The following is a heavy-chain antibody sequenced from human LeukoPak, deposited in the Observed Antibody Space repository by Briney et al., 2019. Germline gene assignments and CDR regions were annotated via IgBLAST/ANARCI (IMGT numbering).Heavy chain of an antibody. Sequence: PGGSLRLSCAASGFTFSSYWMHWVRQAPGKGLVWVSRINSDGSSTNYADSVKGRFTISRDNAKNTLYLQMNSLGAEDTAVYYCARVSSSWNPFDYWGQGALVTVSS. V-gene: IGHV3-74*01. D-gene: IGHD6-13*01. J-gene: IGHJ4*02. CDR1: GFTFSSYW. CDR3: ARVSSSWNPFDY. CDR2: INSDGSST.